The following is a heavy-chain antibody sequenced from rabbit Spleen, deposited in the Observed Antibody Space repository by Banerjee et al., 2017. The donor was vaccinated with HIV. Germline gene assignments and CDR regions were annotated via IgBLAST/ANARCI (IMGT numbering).Heavy chain of an antibody. CDR2: IEVGSSDFT. CDR3: ARDGAGGSYFAL. J-gene: IGHJ6*01. CDR1: GVSFGVSSY. V-gene: IGHV1S45*01. Sequence: QEQLVESGGGRVKPGASLTLTRTAPGVSFGVSSYMCWVRQAPGKGLEWIACIEVGSSDFTYFATWAKGRFTISKTSSTTVTLQMTSLTAADTATYFCARDGAGGSYFALWGPGTLVTVS. D-gene: IGHD8-1*01.